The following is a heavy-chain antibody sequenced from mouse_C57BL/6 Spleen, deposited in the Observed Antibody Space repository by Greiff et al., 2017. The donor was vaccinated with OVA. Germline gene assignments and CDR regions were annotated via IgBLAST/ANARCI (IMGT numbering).Heavy chain of an antibody. CDR2: ISYDGSN. CDR3: ARDYGSPLDY. Sequence: VQLQQSGPGLVKPSQSLSLTCSVTGYSITSGYYWNWIRQFPGNKLEWMGYISYDGSNNYNPSLKNRISITRDTSKNQFFLKLNSVTTEDTATYYCARDYGSPLDYWGQGTTLTVSS. J-gene: IGHJ2*01. V-gene: IGHV3-6*01. CDR1: GYSITSGYY. D-gene: IGHD1-1*01.